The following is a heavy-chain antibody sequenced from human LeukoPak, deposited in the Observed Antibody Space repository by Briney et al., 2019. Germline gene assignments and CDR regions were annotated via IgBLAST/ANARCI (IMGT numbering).Heavy chain of an antibody. CDR2: ISVSGGST. CDR1: GFAFSSYA. CDR3: AKEVDSLSLLYYYYYGLDV. V-gene: IGHV3-23*01. Sequence: GGSLRLSCAASGFAFSSYAMNWVRQAPGKGLEWVSAISVSGGSTYYADSVKGRFTISRDNSKNTLYLQMSSLRAEDTALYYCAKEVDSLSLLYYYYYGLDVWGQGTTVTVSS. D-gene: IGHD3-22*01. J-gene: IGHJ6*02.